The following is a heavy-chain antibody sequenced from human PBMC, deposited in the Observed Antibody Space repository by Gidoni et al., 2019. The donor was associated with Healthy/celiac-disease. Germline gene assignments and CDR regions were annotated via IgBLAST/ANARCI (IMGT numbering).Heavy chain of an antibody. Sequence: EVQLVESGGGLVTPGGSLRLSCAASVFPFINSWMSWVRQAPGKGLEWVGRIKSKTDGGTTDYAAPVKGRFTSSRDDEKNTLYLKMNSLKTEDTAVYYCTTDPIGDGYITDDDYYGMDVWGQGTTVTVSS. V-gene: IGHV3-15*01. D-gene: IGHD5-12*01. J-gene: IGHJ6*02. CDR2: IKSKTDGGTT. CDR3: TTDPIGDGYITDDDYYGMDV. CDR1: VFPFINSW.